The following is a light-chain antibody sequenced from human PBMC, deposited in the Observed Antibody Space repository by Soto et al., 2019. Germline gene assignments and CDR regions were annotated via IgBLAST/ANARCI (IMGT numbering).Light chain of an antibody. J-gene: IGKJ1*01. CDR3: QQYSSWPPWT. Sequence: EIVMTQSPATLSVSPGERATLSCRASQSVSTNLAWYQQKPGQAPRLLIYGASTRAIGIPARFSGGGSGTEFTLTISSLESEDSAVYYCQQYSSWPPWTFGQGTKVDIK. CDR2: GAS. CDR1: QSVSTN. V-gene: IGKV3-15*01.